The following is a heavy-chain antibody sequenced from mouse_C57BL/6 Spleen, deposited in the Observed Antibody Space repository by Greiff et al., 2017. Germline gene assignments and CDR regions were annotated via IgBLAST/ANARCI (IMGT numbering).Heavy chain of an antibody. J-gene: IGHJ3*01. CDR2: IHPNSGST. CDR1: GYTFTSYW. CDR3: GGNYGCAY. Sequence: VQLKQPGAELVKPGASVKLSCKASGYTFTSYWMHWVKQRPGQGLEWIGMIHPNSGSTNYNEKFKSKATLTVDKSSSTAYMQLSSLTSEDAAVYYCGGNYGCAYWGQGTLVTVSA. V-gene: IGHV1-64*01. D-gene: IGHD2-1*01.